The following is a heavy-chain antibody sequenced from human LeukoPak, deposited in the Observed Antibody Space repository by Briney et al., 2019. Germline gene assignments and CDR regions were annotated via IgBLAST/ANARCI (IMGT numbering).Heavy chain of an antibody. CDR1: GFTFSGYR. CDR3: ARSRLYSSSWYDAFDI. V-gene: IGHV3-21*01. CDR2: ISSSGSYI. J-gene: IGHJ3*02. D-gene: IGHD6-13*01. Sequence: GGSLRLSCAASGFTFSGYRMNWVRQAPGKGLEWVSSISSSGSYIYYADSVKGRFTISRDNAKNSLYLQMNSLRAEDTAVYYCARSRLYSSSWYDAFDIWGQGTMVTVSS.